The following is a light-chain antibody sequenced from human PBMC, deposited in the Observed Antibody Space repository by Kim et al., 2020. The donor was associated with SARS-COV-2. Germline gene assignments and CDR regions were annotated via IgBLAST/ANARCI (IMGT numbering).Light chain of an antibody. J-gene: IGKJ4*01. V-gene: IGKV3-15*01. Sequence: MSLGGSTTPSCRTRQSNSVCLALDQQEPSQAPRLLIDAASTRATGVPGRFSGGEAATVFTSTVSSLQSEDAAVYCCQLYNEWPTFGGGTKVGIK. CDR2: AAS. CDR3: QLYNEWPT. CDR1: QSNSVC.